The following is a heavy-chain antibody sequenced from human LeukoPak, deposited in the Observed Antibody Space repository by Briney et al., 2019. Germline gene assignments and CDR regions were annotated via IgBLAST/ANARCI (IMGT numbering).Heavy chain of an antibody. J-gene: IGHJ3*02. V-gene: IGHV4-4*07. CDR1: GGSISTYY. CDR3: ARDNYYDSSGPTGFDI. D-gene: IGHD3-22*01. Sequence: SETLSLTCTVSGGSISTYYWSWIRQPPGKGLEWIGRIYTSGSTNYNPSLKSRVTMSVDTSKNQFSLKLSSVTAADTAVYYCARDNYYDSSGPTGFDIWGQGTMVTVSS. CDR2: IYTSGST.